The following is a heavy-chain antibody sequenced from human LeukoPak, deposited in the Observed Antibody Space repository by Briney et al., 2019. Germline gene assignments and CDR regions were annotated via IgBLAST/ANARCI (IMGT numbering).Heavy chain of an antibody. CDR2: IGGNGGST. Sequence: GGSLRLSCAASGFTFSSYAMSWVRQAPGKGLEWVSAIGGNGGSTYYADSVKGRFTISRDNSKNTLYLQMDSLRAEDTAVYYCAKDLNIYYDSSGYYNWGQGTLVTVSS. CDR1: GFTFSSYA. J-gene: IGHJ4*02. D-gene: IGHD3-22*01. V-gene: IGHV3-23*01. CDR3: AKDLNIYYDSSGYYN.